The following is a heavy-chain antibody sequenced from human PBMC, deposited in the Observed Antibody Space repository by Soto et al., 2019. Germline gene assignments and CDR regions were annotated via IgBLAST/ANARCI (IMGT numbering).Heavy chain of an antibody. J-gene: IGHJ3*02. D-gene: IGHD5-12*01. CDR1: GGSISSYY. V-gene: IGHV4-59*01. Sequence: SETLSLTCTVSGGSISSYYWSWIRQPPGKGLEWIGYIYYSGSTNYNPSLKSRVTISVDTSKNQFSLKLSSVTAADTAVYYCARGEMATGDAFDIWVQGTMVTVS. CDR3: ARGEMATGDAFDI. CDR2: IYYSGST.